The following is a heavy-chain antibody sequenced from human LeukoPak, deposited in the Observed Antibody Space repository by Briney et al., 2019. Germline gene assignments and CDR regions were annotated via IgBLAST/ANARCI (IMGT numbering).Heavy chain of an antibody. D-gene: IGHD3-10*01. Sequence: SETLSLTCTVSGASISSGGYYWSWIRQPPGKGLECIGYIHYTGSTNYNPSLKSRVTISVDTSKNQFSLKLSSVTAADTAIYYCARGGYYGSGNDFRFDSWGQGTLVTVSS. CDR3: ARGGYYGSGNDFRFDS. V-gene: IGHV4-61*08. CDR1: GASISSGGYY. CDR2: IHYTGST. J-gene: IGHJ5*01.